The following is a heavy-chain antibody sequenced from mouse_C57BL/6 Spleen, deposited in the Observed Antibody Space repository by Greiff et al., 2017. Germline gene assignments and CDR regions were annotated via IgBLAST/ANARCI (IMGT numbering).Heavy chain of an antibody. J-gene: IGHJ1*03. Sequence: VQLQQSGAELVKPGASVKMSCKASGYTFTSYWITWVKQRPGQGLEWIGDIYPGSGSTNYNEKFKSKATLTVVTSSSTAYMQLSSLTSEDSAVYYCARDWAITTVVARDWYFDVWGTGTTVTVSS. CDR3: ARDWAITTVVARDWYFDV. CDR1: GYTFTSYW. V-gene: IGHV1-55*01. D-gene: IGHD1-1*01. CDR2: IYPGSGST.